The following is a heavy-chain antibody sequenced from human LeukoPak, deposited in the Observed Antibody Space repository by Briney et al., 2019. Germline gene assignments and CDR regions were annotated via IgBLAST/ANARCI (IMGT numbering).Heavy chain of an antibody. CDR2: INHSGST. CDR1: GGSFSGYY. V-gene: IGHV4-34*01. D-gene: IGHD1-26*01. Sequence: SETLSLTCAVYGGSFSGYYWSWIRQPPGKGLEWMGEINHSGSTNYNPSLKSRATISVDTSKNQFSLKLSSVTAADTTVYYCARRVRATRYFQQWGHGKLVTVSS. CDR3: ARRVRATRYFQQ. J-gene: IGHJ1*01.